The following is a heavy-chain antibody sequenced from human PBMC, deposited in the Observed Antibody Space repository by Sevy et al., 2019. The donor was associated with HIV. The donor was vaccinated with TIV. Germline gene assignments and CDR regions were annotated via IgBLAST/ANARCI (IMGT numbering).Heavy chain of an antibody. V-gene: IGHV3-7*01. Sequence: GGSLRLSCAASGFTFTYAWMSWVRQAPGKGLEWVANIKQDGSEKYYVDSVKGRFTISRDNAKNSLYLQMNSLRAEDTAVYYCAREGLWFGELYYYGMDVWGQGTTVTVSS. CDR3: AREGLWFGELYYYGMDV. CDR2: IKQDGSEK. J-gene: IGHJ6*02. CDR1: GFTFTYAW. D-gene: IGHD3-10*01.